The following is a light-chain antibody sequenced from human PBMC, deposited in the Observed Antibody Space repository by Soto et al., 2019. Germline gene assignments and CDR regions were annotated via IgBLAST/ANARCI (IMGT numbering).Light chain of an antibody. Sequence: QSALTQPSSVSGSPGQSITISCPGTSSDIGGSNYVSWYQQHPGKAPKLMIYEVSNRPSGISNRFSGSKSGNTASLTISGIQAEDEADYDCSSYTSSSTLYVFGTGTKVTVL. V-gene: IGLV2-14*01. CDR3: SSYTSSSTLYV. J-gene: IGLJ1*01. CDR2: EVS. CDR1: SSDIGGSNY.